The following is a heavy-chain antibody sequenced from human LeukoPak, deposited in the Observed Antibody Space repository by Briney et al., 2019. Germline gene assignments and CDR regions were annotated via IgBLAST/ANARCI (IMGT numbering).Heavy chain of an antibody. CDR2: IYYSGST. J-gene: IGHJ5*02. CDR3: ARVYTSSWIPRILASYFDP. Sequence: PSETLSLTCTVSGGSISSSSYYWGWIRQPPGKGLEWIGSIYYSGSTYYNPSLKSRVTISVDTSKNQFSLNLTSVTAADTAVYYCARVYTSSWIPRILASYFDPWGQGILVTVAS. V-gene: IGHV4-39*07. D-gene: IGHD6-13*01. CDR1: GGSISSSSYY.